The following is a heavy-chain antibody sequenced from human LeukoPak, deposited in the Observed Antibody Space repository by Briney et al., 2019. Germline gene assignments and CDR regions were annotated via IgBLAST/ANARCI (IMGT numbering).Heavy chain of an antibody. CDR1: GFTFSSYS. D-gene: IGHD3-3*01. V-gene: IGHV3-21*01. J-gene: IGHJ4*02. Sequence: GGSLRLSCAASGFTFSSYSMNWVRQAPGKGLEWDSSISSSSSYIYYADSVKGRFTISRDNAENSLYVQMNGLRAEDTAVYYCARGGMDYDFWSGPTNYYFDYWGQGTLVTVSS. CDR2: ISSSSSYI. CDR3: ARGGMDYDFWSGPTNYYFDY.